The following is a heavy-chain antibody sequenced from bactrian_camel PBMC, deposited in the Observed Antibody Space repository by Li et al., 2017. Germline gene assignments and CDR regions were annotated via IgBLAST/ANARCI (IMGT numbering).Heavy chain of an antibody. D-gene: IGHD3*01. J-gene: IGHJ7*01. V-gene: IGHV3S55*01. Sequence: HVQLVESGGGSVQAGGSLRLSCAVSGYTDCNYAMSWYRQAPGKEREFVSEADSSGGTSYADSVKGRYTISRDNSKNILYLQLNSLKMEDTAMYYCAKDLGGYGDGPLLDYYGMDYWGKGTQVTVS. CDR1: GYTDCNYA. CDR2: ADSSGGT.